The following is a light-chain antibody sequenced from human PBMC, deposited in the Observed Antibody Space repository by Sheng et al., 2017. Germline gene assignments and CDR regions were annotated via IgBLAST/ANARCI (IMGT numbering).Light chain of an antibody. CDR1: RLGDKY. CDR3: QAWDRNTAI. V-gene: IGLV3-1*01. CDR2: QDS. Sequence: SYELTQPPSVSVSPGQTASITCSGDRLGDKYVSWYHQKPGXSPLLVIYQDSKRPSGIPXRFSGSNSGNTATLTISGTQAMDEADYYCQAWDRNTAIFGGGTKLTVL. J-gene: IGLJ2*01.